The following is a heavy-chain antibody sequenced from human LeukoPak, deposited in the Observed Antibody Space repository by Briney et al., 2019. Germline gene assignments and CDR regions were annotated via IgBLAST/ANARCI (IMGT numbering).Heavy chain of an antibody. CDR2: ISASGDTT. J-gene: IGHJ4*02. CDR1: GFKFGGYV. V-gene: IGHV3-23*01. Sequence: PGGSLRLSCVASGFKFGGYVMGWVRQAPGQGPEWVSSISASGDTTYYTDSVKGRFTISRDNSRNTLYLHMNSLRADDTAVYYCAKDPYYYETSGFLSGGYFDYWGQGTLVTVSS. CDR3: AKDPYYYETSGFLSGGYFDY. D-gene: IGHD3-22*01.